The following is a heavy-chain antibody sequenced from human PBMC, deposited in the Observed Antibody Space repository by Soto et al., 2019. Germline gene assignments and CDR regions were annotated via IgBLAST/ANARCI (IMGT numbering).Heavy chain of an antibody. CDR2: VNPILAMS. V-gene: IGHV1-69*02. D-gene: IGHD3-10*01. Sequence: GASVKVSCKASGDTFSFYTLNWIRQAPGQGFEWVGRVNPILAMSSSAHKFQGRVSMFAYKSTGTAYMELRSLRSEDTAVYYCAISVGGYYGSGSYYNEGVDAFDIWG. CDR1: GDTFSFYT. J-gene: IGHJ3*02. CDR3: AISVGGYYGSGSYYNEGVDAFDI.